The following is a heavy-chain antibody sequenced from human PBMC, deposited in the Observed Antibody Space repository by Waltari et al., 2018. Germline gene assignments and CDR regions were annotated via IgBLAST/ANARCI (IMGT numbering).Heavy chain of an antibody. D-gene: IGHD6-13*01. CDR2: ISYDGSNK. V-gene: IGHV3-30-3*01. J-gene: IGHJ3*02. CDR1: GFTFSSYA. CDR3: ARDPEGSSRGPIGAFDI. Sequence: QVQLVESGGGVVQPGRSLRLPCAASGFTFSSYAMHWVRQAPGKGLEWVAVISYDGSNKYYADSVKGRFTISRDNSKNTLYLQMNSLRAEDTAVYYCARDPEGSSRGPIGAFDIWGQGTMVTVSS.